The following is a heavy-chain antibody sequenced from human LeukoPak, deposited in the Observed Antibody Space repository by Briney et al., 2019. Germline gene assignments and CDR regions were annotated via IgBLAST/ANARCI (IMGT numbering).Heavy chain of an antibody. D-gene: IGHD3-22*01. CDR2: LTGRGAST. J-gene: IGHJ3*02. CDR1: GFTFNNYA. Sequence: GGSLRLSCAASGFTFNNYAMNWVRQAPGKGLEWVSALTGRGASTYYADSVKGRLTISRDNSRNTLYLQMNSLRAEDTAVYYCAKGSRYYYDNSGAAFDIWGQGTMVTVSS. CDR3: AKGSRYYYDNSGAAFDI. V-gene: IGHV3-23*01.